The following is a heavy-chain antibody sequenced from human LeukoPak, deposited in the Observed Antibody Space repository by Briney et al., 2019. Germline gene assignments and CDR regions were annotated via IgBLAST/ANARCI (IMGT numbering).Heavy chain of an antibody. V-gene: IGHV3-53*01. CDR1: GFTVSNNY. CDR3: ARIDLGRDYVWGSHDFDY. Sequence: KSGGSLRLSCAASGFTVSNNYMSWVRQAPGKGLEWVSVIYSGGSTYYADSVRGRFTISRDNSKNTLFLQMNSLRTEDTAVYYCARIDLGRDYVWGSHDFDYWGQGTLVTVSS. J-gene: IGHJ4*02. D-gene: IGHD3-16*01. CDR2: IYSGGST.